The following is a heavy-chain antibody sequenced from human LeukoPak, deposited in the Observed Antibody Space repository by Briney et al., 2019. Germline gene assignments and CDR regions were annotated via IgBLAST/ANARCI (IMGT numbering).Heavy chain of an antibody. CDR3: ARVRGYSSTSRYLDY. J-gene: IGHJ4*02. CDR1: GYTFTSYF. CDR2: IDPSGGMT. D-gene: IGHD6-6*01. Sequence: GASVKVSCKASGYTFTSYFIHWVRQAPGQGLKWMGIIDPSGGMTSYAQNFQGRVTMTRDMSTSTVYMELSSLRSEDTAVYYCARVRGYSSTSRYLDYWGQGTLVTVSS. V-gene: IGHV1-46*01.